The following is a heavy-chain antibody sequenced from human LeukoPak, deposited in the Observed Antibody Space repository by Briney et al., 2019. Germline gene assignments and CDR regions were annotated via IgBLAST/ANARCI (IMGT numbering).Heavy chain of an antibody. CDR2: IKSSSSDI. Sequence: PGGSLRLSFAASGFTFSDFYISGIRQAPGKGLEWLSYIKSSSSDIRYADSVKGRFTISRDNAQKSLYLQMNSLRAEDTAVYYCARDRSEAVPAPFPRLFDLWGQGTLVTVSS. CDR1: GFTFSDFY. D-gene: IGHD6-19*01. V-gene: IGHV3-11*06. CDR3: ARDRSEAVPAPFPRLFDL. J-gene: IGHJ4*02.